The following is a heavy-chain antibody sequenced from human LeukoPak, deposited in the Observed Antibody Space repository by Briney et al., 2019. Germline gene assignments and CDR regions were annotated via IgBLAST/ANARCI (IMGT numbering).Heavy chain of an antibody. D-gene: IGHD4-23*01. Sequence: HPGRSLRLSCAASGFTFSSYGMHWVRQAPGKGLEWVAVIWNDGSNKYYADSVKGRFTISRDDSKNTVYLQMNSLRVEDTAVYYCARESNNGGYFDYWGQGALVTVSS. J-gene: IGHJ4*02. CDR3: ARESNNGGYFDY. CDR2: IWNDGSNK. V-gene: IGHV3-33*01. CDR1: GFTFSSYG.